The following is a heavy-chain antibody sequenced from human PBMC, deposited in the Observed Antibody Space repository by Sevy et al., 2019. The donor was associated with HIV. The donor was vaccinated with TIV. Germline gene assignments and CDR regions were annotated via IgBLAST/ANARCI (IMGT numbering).Heavy chain of an antibody. CDR3: ARGATPPSAYDFWHPSDYYYYGMDV. D-gene: IGHD3-3*01. CDR2: ISRSGSTK. CDR1: GFTFSSYE. J-gene: IGHJ6*02. V-gene: IGHV3-48*03. Sequence: GSLRLSCAASGFTFSSYEMNWVRQAPGKGLEWGSYISRSGSTKNHADSVKGRFTISRDNAKNSLYLQMNSLIAEDMAVYYCARGATPPSAYDFWHPSDYYYYGMDVWGQGTTVTVSS.